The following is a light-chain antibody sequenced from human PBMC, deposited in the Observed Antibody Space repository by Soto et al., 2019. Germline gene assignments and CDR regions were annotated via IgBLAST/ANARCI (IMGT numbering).Light chain of an antibody. J-gene: IGKJ2*01. Sequence: DIVMTQSPDSLAVSLGERATINCKSSQNILYSSNSKTYLAWYQQKPGQPPKLLIYWASTRESGVPVRFSGSGSGTDFTLNISSLQAEDEEVYYCQQYYSVPYTFGQGTKVDIK. CDR1: QNILYSSNSKTY. CDR3: QQYYSVPYT. CDR2: WAS. V-gene: IGKV4-1*01.